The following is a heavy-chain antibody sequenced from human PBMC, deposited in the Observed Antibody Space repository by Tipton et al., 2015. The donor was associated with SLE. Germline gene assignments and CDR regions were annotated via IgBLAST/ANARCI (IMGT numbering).Heavy chain of an antibody. J-gene: IGHJ4*02. V-gene: IGHV3-15*01. Sequence: GSLRLSCAASGFTLSNAWMSWVRQAPGKGLEWVGRIKSKTDGGTTDYAAPVKGRFTISRDDSKNTLYLQMNSLEIEDTAVYYCTTDSGYDDIDYWGQGTLVTVSS. CDR1: GFTLSNAW. CDR3: TTDSGYDDIDY. CDR2: IKSKTDGGTT. D-gene: IGHD5-12*01.